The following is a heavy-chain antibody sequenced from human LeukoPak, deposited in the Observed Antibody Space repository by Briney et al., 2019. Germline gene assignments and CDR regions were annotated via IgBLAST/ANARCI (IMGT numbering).Heavy chain of an antibody. Sequence: ASVKVSCKASGYTFTSYGISWVRQAPGQGLEWMGWISAYNGNTNYAQKLQGRVTMTTDTSTSTAYMELRSLRSDDTAVYYCARGMTYVAAAEDAFDIWGQGTMVTVSS. J-gene: IGHJ3*02. CDR1: GYTFTSYG. V-gene: IGHV1-18*01. CDR2: ISAYNGNT. CDR3: ARGMTYVAAAEDAFDI. D-gene: IGHD6-13*01.